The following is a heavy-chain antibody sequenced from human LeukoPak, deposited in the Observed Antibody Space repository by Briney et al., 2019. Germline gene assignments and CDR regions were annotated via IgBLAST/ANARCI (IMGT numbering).Heavy chain of an antibody. D-gene: IGHD4-17*01. CDR1: GGSISSYY. Sequence: SETLSLTCTVSGGSISSYYWSWLRQPPGQGLEWIGYIYYSGSTNYNPSLKSRVTISVDTSKNQFSLTLSSVTAADTAVYYCAGTTVTTRDAFDIWGQGTMVTVSS. V-gene: IGHV4-59*01. J-gene: IGHJ3*02. CDR2: IYYSGST. CDR3: AGTTVTTRDAFDI.